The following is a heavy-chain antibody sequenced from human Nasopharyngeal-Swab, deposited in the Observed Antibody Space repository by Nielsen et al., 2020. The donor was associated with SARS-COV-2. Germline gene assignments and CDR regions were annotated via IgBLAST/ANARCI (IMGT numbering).Heavy chain of an antibody. J-gene: IGHJ5*02. Sequence: ASVKVSCKASGYTFTSYYMHWVRQAPGQGLEWMGIINPSGGSTSYAQKFQGRVTMTRDTSTSTVYMELSSLRSEDTAVYYCARERDRMYGYNWFDPWGQGTLVTVSS. CDR3: ARERDRMYGYNWFDP. D-gene: IGHD2-8*02. V-gene: IGHV1-46*01. CDR2: INPSGGST. CDR1: GYTFTSYY.